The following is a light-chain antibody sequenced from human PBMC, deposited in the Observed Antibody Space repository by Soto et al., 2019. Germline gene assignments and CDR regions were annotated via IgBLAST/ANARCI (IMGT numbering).Light chain of an antibody. Sequence: QSALTQPRSVSGSPGQSVTFSCTGTSGDIGAYNYVSWYQFHPGKAPKMIIYDVNKRPSGVPDRFSCSKSGNTASLTISWLQAEDEADYYCCSYAHTSRVFGGGTKVTVL. V-gene: IGLV2-11*01. J-gene: IGLJ3*02. CDR1: SGDIGAYNY. CDR2: DVN. CDR3: CSYAHTSRV.